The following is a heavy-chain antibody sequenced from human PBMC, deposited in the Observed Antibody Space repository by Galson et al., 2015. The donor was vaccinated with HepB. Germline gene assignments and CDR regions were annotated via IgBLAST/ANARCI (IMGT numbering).Heavy chain of an antibody. CDR1: GYTFIAYY. V-gene: IGHV1-2*06. CDR2: INPNSDGT. Sequence: SVKVSCKAAGYTFIAYYIHWVRQAPGQGLEWMGRINPNSDGTDYAQKFQGRVTMTRDTSINTAYMELTRLRSDDTAVYYCARESITLADPDAFDIWGQGTMVTVSS. CDR3: ARESITLADPDAFDI. D-gene: IGHD6-19*01. J-gene: IGHJ3*02.